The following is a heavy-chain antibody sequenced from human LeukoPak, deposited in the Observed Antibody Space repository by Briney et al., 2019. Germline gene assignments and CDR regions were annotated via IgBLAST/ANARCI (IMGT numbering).Heavy chain of an antibody. D-gene: IGHD2-2*01. J-gene: IGHJ5*02. Sequence: SETLSLTCTVSGGSISSYYWSWIRQPAGKGLEWIGRIYTSGSTNYNPSLKSRVTMSVDTSKNQFSLKLSSVTAADTAVYYCAREDIVVVPAANYIYNWFDPWGQGTLVTVSS. CDR2: IYTSGST. CDR3: AREDIVVVPAANYIYNWFDP. V-gene: IGHV4-4*07. CDR1: GGSISSYY.